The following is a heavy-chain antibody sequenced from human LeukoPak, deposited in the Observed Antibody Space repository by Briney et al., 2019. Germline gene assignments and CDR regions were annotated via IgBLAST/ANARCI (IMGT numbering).Heavy chain of an antibody. D-gene: IGHD3-3*01. J-gene: IGHJ4*02. Sequence: SETLSLTCTVSGGSISSYYWSWIRQPPGKGLEWIGYIYYSGSTNYNPSLKGRVTISVDTSKNQFSLKLSSVTAADTAVYYCARGRDFWSGYHYYFDYWGQGTLVTVSS. V-gene: IGHV4-59*01. CDR3: ARGRDFWSGYHYYFDY. CDR2: IYYSGST. CDR1: GGSISSYY.